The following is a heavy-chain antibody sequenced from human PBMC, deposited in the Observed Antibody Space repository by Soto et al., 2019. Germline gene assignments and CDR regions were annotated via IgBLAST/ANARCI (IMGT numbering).Heavy chain of an antibody. CDR1: GGSISSGGYS. V-gene: IGHV4-30-2*01. D-gene: IGHD3-9*01. CDR3: ARVRYILTGYYFDY. Sequence: QLQLQESGSGLVKPSQTLSLTCAVSGGSISSGGYSWSWIRQPPGKGLEWIGYIYHSGSTYYNRSLKSRVTISVDRSKHQFSLKLSSVTAADTAVYYCARVRYILTGYYFDYWGQGTLVTVSS. J-gene: IGHJ4*02. CDR2: IYHSGST.